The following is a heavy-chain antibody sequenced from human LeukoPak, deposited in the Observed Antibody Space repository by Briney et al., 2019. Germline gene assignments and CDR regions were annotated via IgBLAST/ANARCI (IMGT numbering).Heavy chain of an antibody. V-gene: IGHV3-23*01. J-gene: IGHJ4*02. Sequence: GSLRLSCAASGFTFSSYWMHWVRQAPGKGLEWVSAISGSGGSTYYADSVKGRFTISRDNSKNTLYLQMNSLRAEDTAVYYCAKDSEVGGATVYWGQGTLVTVSS. CDR3: AKDSEVGGATVY. CDR2: ISGSGGST. CDR1: GFTFSSYW. D-gene: IGHD1-26*01.